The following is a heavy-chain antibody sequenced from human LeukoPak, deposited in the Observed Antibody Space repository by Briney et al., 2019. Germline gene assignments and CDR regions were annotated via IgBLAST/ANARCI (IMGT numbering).Heavy chain of an antibody. V-gene: IGHV3-30*04. CDR2: ISYDGSTK. D-gene: IGHD2-2*01. CDR1: GFTFSNYV. J-gene: IGHJ4*02. Sequence: GGSLRLSCAASGFTFSNYVMHWVRQAPGKGLEWVTVISYDGSTKNDADSVKGRFTVSRDNAKNSLYLQMNSLRDEDTAVYYCAFRPLGDCSSSTCYAFDYWGRGTLVTVSS. CDR3: AFRPLGDCSSSTCYAFDY.